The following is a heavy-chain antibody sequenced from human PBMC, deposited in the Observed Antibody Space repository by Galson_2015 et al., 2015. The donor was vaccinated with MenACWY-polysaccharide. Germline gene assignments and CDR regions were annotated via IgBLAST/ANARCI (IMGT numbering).Heavy chain of an antibody. V-gene: IGHV3-21*01. CDR1: GFIFSRNN. CDR2: ISGSGSYK. CDR3: AREDSGGYYQLDY. Sequence: SLRLSCAASGFIFSRNNMNWVRQAPGKGLEWVSSISGSGSYKHYGDSVKGRFTISRDNVRNSLYLQTNSLRAEDTAVYYCAREDSGGYYQLDYWGQGTLVTV. D-gene: IGHD3-22*01. J-gene: IGHJ4*02.